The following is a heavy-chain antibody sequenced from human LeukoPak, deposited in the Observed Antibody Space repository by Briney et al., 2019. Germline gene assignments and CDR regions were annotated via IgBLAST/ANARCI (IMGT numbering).Heavy chain of an antibody. CDR1: GFTFSSYA. Sequence: PGGSLRLSCAASGFTFSSYAMSWVRQAPGEGLGWVSAISGSGGSTYYADSVKGRFTISRDNSKNTLYLQMNSLRAEDTAVYYCAKDLPGDSEVSDYWGQGTLVTVSS. D-gene: IGHD2-21*01. J-gene: IGHJ4*02. CDR2: ISGSGGST. CDR3: AKDLPGDSEVSDY. V-gene: IGHV3-23*01.